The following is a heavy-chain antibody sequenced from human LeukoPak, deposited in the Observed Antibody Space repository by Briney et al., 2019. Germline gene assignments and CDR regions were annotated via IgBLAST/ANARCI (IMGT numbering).Heavy chain of an antibody. Sequence: PGESLKISYKASGYTFTTYWIGWVRQMPGKGLEWMGIVYPADSDTKYSPSFQGQVTISADKSISTAYLQWSSLKASDTAIYYCARTGYTSGWYVGSFQYWGQGTLVTVSS. CDR3: ARTGYTSGWYVGSFQY. CDR1: GYTFTTYW. CDR2: VYPADSDT. D-gene: IGHD6-19*01. J-gene: IGHJ4*02. V-gene: IGHV5-51*01.